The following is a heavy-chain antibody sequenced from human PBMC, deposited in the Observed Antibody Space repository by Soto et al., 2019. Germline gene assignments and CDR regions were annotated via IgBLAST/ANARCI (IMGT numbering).Heavy chain of an antibody. V-gene: IGHV5-51*01. CDR1: GYNFTSYW. CDR3: ARGDSSGLEEF. J-gene: IGHJ4*02. Sequence: GDSLTISCKGYGYNFTSYWIVWVRQMPAKGLEWMGIIYPGDSDTRYSPSFQGQVSISADKSINTAYLQWSSLKASDTAIYYCARGDSSGLEEFWGQGTPVTV. D-gene: IGHD3-22*01. CDR2: IYPGDSDT.